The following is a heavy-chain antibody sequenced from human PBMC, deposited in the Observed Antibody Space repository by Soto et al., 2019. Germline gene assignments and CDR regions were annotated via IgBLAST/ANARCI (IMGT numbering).Heavy chain of an antibody. CDR3: ARGVWVTTFALDY. CDR2: IYYSGST. D-gene: IGHD3-16*01. J-gene: IGHJ4*02. CDR1: GGSVSSGSYY. Sequence: QVQLQESGPELVKPSETLSLTCTVSGGSVSSGSYYWSWIRQPPGKGLEWIGYIYYSGSTNYNPSLKSRVTISVDTSKNQFSLQLSSVTAADTAVYYCARGVWVTTFALDYWGQGTLVTVSS. V-gene: IGHV4-61*01.